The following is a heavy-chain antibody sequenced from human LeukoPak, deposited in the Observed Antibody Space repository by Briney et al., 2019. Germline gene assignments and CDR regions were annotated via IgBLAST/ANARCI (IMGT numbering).Heavy chain of an antibody. J-gene: IGHJ4*02. D-gene: IGHD3-10*01. CDR3: AKDGSATGGKGYFDY. Sequence: PGGSLRLSCAASGFTFDDYAMHWVRQAPGKGLEWVSGISWNSGSIGYADSVKGRFTISRDNAKNSLYLQMNSLRAEDTALYYCAKDGSATGGKGYFDYWGQGTLVTVSS. CDR1: GFTFDDYA. CDR2: ISWNSGSI. V-gene: IGHV3-9*01.